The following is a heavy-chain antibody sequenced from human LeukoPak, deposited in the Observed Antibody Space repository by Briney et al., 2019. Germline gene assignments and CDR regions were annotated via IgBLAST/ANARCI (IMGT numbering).Heavy chain of an antibody. V-gene: IGHV1-46*01. D-gene: IGHD3-9*01. CDR2: INPSGGST. CDR3: ARDSELRYFDWSWAGAFDI. CDR1: GYTFTSYY. Sequence: GASVKVSCKASGYTFTSYYMHWVRQAPGQGLEWMGIINPSGGSTSYAQKFQGRVTMTRDMSTSTVYMELSSLRSEDTAVYYCARDSELRYFDWSWAGAFDIWGQGTMVTVSS. J-gene: IGHJ3*02.